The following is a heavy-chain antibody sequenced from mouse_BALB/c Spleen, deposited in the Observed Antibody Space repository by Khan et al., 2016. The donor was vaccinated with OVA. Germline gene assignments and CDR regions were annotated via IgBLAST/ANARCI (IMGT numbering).Heavy chain of an antibody. CDR1: GYKFTDYI. V-gene: IGHV1-77*01. J-gene: IGHJ3*01. Sequence: QVRLQQSGPELVKPGASLKVSCKASGYKFTDYIIGWVKQSTRQGLEWIGDIFPGSGTPYYNEKFKDKATLTADKSSNTAYMQLSSLTSEDSAVYFCARGGYSVFAYWGQGTLVTVSA. CDR3: ARGGYSVFAY. CDR2: IFPGSGTP. D-gene: IGHD2-14*01.